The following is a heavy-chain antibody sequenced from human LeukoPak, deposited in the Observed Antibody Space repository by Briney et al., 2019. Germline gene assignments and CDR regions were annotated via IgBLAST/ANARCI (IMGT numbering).Heavy chain of an antibody. Sequence: SETLSLTRTVSGGSISSYYWSWIRQPPGKGLEWIGYIYYSGSTNYNPSLKSRVTISVDTSKNQFSLKLSSVTAADTAVYYCASASDWGRYFFDYWGQGTLVTASS. D-gene: IGHD7-27*01. CDR2: IYYSGST. J-gene: IGHJ4*02. CDR1: GGSISSYY. V-gene: IGHV4-59*01. CDR3: ASASDWGRYFFDY.